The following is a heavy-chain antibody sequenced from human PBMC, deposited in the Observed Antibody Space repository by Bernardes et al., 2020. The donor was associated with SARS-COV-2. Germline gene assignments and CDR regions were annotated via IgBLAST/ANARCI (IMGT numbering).Heavy chain of an antibody. CDR1: GFTFSSYA. D-gene: IGHD4-17*01. J-gene: IGHJ4*02. CDR3: AKWEDYGDYFDY. Sequence: SLSLSCAASGFTFSSYAMSWVRQAPGKGLEWVSGISGTTGSTFYAASVKGRFTISRDNSKNTLYLQMNSLRAEDTAVYYCAKWEDYGDYFDYWGQGTLVTVSS. V-gene: IGHV3-23*01. CDR2: ISGTTGST.